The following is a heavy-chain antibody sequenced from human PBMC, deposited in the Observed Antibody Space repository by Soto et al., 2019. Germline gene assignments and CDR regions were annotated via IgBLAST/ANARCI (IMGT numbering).Heavy chain of an antibody. CDR3: ANGLGWPWDGMDV. Sequence: PGGSLRLSCAASGFTFDRFGMHWVRQAPGKGLEWVAVILHDESKEYYADSVKGRFTVSRDKSKNTLYLQMNSLRVEDTAVYYCANGLGWPWDGMDVWGRGTTVTVSS. CDR1: GFTFDRFG. J-gene: IGHJ6*02. V-gene: IGHV3-30*18. CDR2: ILHDESKE. D-gene: IGHD2-21*01.